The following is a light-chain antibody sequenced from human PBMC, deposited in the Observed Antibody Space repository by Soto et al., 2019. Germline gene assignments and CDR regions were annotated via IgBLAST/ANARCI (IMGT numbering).Light chain of an antibody. CDR3: QQRGNSIT. Sequence: EIVLTQTPATLSLSPGQRATLSCWASQSVKTYLMWYQHKPGQAPRLLIYDTSNRATVIPDRFSGSGSGTGFTLTISILKPEDSAVYYCQQRGNSITFGGGTKVEI. CDR1: QSVKTY. CDR2: DTS. J-gene: IGKJ4*02. V-gene: IGKV3-11*01.